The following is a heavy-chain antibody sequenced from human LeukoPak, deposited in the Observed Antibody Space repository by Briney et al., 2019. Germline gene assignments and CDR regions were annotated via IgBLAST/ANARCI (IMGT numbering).Heavy chain of an antibody. J-gene: IGHJ4*02. CDR3: APTRRLGELSSIPPFDY. D-gene: IGHD3-16*02. CDR1: GGTFSSYA. Sequence: SVKVSCKASGGTFSSYAISWVRQAPGQGLEWMGRIIPILGIANYAQKFQGRVTITADKSTSTAYMELSSLRSEDTAVYYCAPTRRLGELSSIPPFDYWGQGTLVTVSS. V-gene: IGHV1-69*04. CDR2: IIPILGIA.